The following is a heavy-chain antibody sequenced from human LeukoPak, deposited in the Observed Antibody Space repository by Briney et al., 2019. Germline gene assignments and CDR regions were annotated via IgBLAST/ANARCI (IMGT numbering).Heavy chain of an antibody. Sequence: GSLRLSCAASGFTFSSYAMHWVRQAPGKGLEWVAVISYDGSNKYYADSVKGRFTISRDNSKNTLYLQMNSLRAEDTAVYYCASNWNCDYWGQGTLVTVSS. V-gene: IGHV3-30*04. J-gene: IGHJ4*02. D-gene: IGHD1-1*01. CDR1: GFTFSSYA. CDR2: ISYDGSNK. CDR3: ASNWNCDY.